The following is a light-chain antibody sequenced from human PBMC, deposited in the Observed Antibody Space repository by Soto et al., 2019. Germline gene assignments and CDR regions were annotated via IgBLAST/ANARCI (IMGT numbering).Light chain of an antibody. Sequence: EMVMTQSPATLSVSPGERATLSCRASQSISSYLVWYQQKPGQGPRLLIYGASTRATGIPARFSGSGSGTEFTLTISSLQSEDFAVYYCQQYNKWPLTFGQGTKLEIK. CDR3: QQYNKWPLT. CDR2: GAS. J-gene: IGKJ2*01. V-gene: IGKV3-15*01. CDR1: QSISSY.